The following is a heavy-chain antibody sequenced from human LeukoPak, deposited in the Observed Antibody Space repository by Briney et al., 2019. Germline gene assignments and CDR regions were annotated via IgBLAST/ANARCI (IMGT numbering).Heavy chain of an antibody. Sequence: SETLSLTCTVSGVSISYFWTWIRQPAGKGLEWIGRIHSSGGTNYNPPLRSRVTMSVDTSKNQFSLKLTSVTAADTAIYYCARGRHGPRADYYYGMDVWGQGTTVTVSS. D-gene: IGHD3-10*01. CDR1: GVSISYF. CDR2: IHSSGGT. V-gene: IGHV4-4*07. J-gene: IGHJ6*02. CDR3: ARGRHGPRADYYYGMDV.